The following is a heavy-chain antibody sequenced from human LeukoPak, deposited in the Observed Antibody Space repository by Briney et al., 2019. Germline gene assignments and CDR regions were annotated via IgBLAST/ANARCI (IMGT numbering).Heavy chain of an antibody. J-gene: IGHJ4*02. CDR3: ARDLGYCTNGACHTRFDY. CDR1: AFIFSGQW. CDR2: IKEDGSER. D-gene: IGHD2-8*01. Sequence: GGSLRLSCEGSAFIFSGQWMNWVRQTPGKGMVWVASIKEDGSERQYVDSVKGRFSISRDNTKGSLFLQLNSLRAEDTAVYYCARDLGYCTNGACHTRFDYWGQGTLVAVSS. V-gene: IGHV3-7*03.